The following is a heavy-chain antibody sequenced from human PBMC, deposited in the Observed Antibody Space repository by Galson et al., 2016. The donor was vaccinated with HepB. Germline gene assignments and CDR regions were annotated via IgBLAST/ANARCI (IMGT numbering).Heavy chain of an antibody. CDR1: GFTFSSYG. CDR2: IWYDGSNK. V-gene: IGHV3-33*06. Sequence: SLRLSCAASGFTFSSYGMHWVRQAPGKGLEWVAVIWYDGSNKYYADSVKGRFTISRDNSKNTLYLQMNSLRAEDTAVYYCAKTYYDFWSGYDYYYGMDVWGQGTLVTVSS. CDR3: AKTYYDFWSGYDYYYGMDV. J-gene: IGHJ6*02. D-gene: IGHD3-3*01.